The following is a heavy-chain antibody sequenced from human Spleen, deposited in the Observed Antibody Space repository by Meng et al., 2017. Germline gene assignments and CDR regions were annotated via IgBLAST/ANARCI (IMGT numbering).Heavy chain of an antibody. J-gene: IGHJ4*02. Sequence: QVQLVQSGAEVMKPGASVKVSCRASGYTFTTYYLHWVRQARGQGLEWLGIINPNDGETTYAQRFKGRVTLTRDTSTSTVYMNLSSLGSEDTAVYYCAREKSPGHFDYLGQGILVTVSS. CDR2: INPNDGET. V-gene: IGHV1-46*01. CDR1: GYTFTTYY. CDR3: AREKSPGHFDY.